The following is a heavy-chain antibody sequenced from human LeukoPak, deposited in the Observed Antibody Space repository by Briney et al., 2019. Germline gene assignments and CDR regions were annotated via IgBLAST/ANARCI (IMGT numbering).Heavy chain of an antibody. CDR1: GGSISSSSYY. CDR2: IYYSGST. Sequence: PSETLSLTCTVSGGSISSSSYYWGWIRQPPGKGLEWIGSIYYSGSTYYNPSLKSRVTISVDTSKNQFSLKLSSVTAADTAVYYCARGSPSGYCSSTSCYTVGYFDYWGQGTLVTVSS. J-gene: IGHJ4*02. D-gene: IGHD2-2*02. V-gene: IGHV4-39*07. CDR3: ARGSPSGYCSSTSCYTVGYFDY.